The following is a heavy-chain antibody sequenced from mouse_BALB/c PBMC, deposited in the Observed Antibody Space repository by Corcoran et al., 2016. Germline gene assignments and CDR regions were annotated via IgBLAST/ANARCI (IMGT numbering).Heavy chain of an antibody. CDR2: INPNNGGT. CDR3: ARDWDWYFDV. D-gene: IGHD4-1*01. V-gene: IGHV1-26*01. J-gene: IGHJ1*01. Sequence: EVQLQQSGPELVKPGASVKMSCKASGYTFTDYYMKWVKQSHGKSFEWIGDINPNNGGTSYNQKFKGKATLTVDKSSSTAYMQLNSLTSEDSAVYYCARDWDWYFDVWGAGTTVIVSS. CDR1: GYTFTDYY.